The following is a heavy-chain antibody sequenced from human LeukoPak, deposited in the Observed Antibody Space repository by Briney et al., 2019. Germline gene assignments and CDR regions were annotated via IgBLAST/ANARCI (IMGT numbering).Heavy chain of an antibody. CDR2: ISYDGSNK. Sequence: PGGSLRLSCAACGFTFSSYGMHWVRQAPGKGLEWVAVISYDGSNKYYADSVKGRFTISRDNSKNTLYLQVNSLRAEDTAVYYCAKGGKWDVTPFDYWGQGTLVTVSS. CDR1: GFTFSSYG. V-gene: IGHV3-30*18. J-gene: IGHJ4*02. CDR3: AKGGKWDVTPFDY. D-gene: IGHD1-26*01.